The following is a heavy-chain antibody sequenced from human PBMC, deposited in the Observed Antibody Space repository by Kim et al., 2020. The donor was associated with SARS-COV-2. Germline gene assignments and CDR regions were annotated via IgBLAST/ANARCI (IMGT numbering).Heavy chain of an antibody. V-gene: IGHV3-9*01. Sequence: GGSLRLSCAASGFTFGNYAMHWVRQVPGKGLEWVSGITWNSGNISEGDSVKGRFTISRDNAKNSLYLQMNSLRAEDTALYHCAKDEFNLVRGLMVFWGQGTLGTLSS. CDR1: GFTFGNYA. D-gene: IGHD3-10*01. CDR2: ITWNSGNI. J-gene: IGHJ1*01. CDR3: AKDEFNLVRGLMVF.